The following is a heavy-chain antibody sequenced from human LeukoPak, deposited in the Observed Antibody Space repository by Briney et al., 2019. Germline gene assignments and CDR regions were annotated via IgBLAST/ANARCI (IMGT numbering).Heavy chain of an antibody. D-gene: IGHD3-3*01. CDR3: ARDRWSGYYTSRLDY. V-gene: IGHV3-30*01. CDR1: GFTFSSYA. J-gene: IGHJ4*02. Sequence: PGGSLRLSCAASGFTFSSYAMHWVRQAPGKGLERVAVISYDGSNKYYADSVKGRFTISRDNSKNTLYLQMNSLRAEDTAVYYCARDRWSGYYTSRLDYWGQGTLVTVSS. CDR2: ISYDGSNK.